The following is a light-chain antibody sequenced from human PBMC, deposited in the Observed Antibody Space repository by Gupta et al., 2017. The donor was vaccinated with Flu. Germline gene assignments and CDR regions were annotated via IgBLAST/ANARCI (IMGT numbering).Light chain of an antibody. CDR3: SAYAGSNNFEV. J-gene: IGLJ3*02. Sequence: VTISCTGTNSDVGTYNYVSWYQQHPGKAPKLMMYEVNKRPSGVPDRFSGSKSGNTASLTVSGLQAEDGADYYCSAYAGSNNFEVFGGGTKLTVV. V-gene: IGLV2-8*01. CDR2: EVN. CDR1: NSDVGTYNY.